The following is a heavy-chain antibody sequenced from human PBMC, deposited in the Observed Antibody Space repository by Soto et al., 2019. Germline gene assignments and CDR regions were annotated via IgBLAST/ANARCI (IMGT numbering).Heavy chain of an antibody. Sequence: SVKVSCKASGCTVSSYATSCVRRAPGQVLEWMGGIIPIFGTANYAQKFQGRVTITADESTSTAYMELSSLRSEDTAVYYCAREASKLLVGGRGAFDIWGQGTMVTVSS. CDR2: IIPIFGTA. CDR1: GCTVSSYA. J-gene: IGHJ3*02. V-gene: IGHV1-69*13. CDR3: AREASKLLVGGRGAFDI. D-gene: IGHD3-16*01.